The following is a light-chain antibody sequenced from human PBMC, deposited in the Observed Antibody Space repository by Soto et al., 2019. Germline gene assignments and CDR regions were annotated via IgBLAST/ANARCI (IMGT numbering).Light chain of an antibody. Sequence: DIVLTQYTVTLSLSTGEMATLSCRASQSVSSNLAWYQQKPGQAPRLLIYGASTRATGIPARFSGSGSGTDFTLTIARLEPEDFAVYYCQQDGYSPRTFGQGARLEI. CDR1: QSVSSN. V-gene: IGKV3-20*01. CDR2: GAS. J-gene: IGKJ5*01. CDR3: QQDGYSPRT.